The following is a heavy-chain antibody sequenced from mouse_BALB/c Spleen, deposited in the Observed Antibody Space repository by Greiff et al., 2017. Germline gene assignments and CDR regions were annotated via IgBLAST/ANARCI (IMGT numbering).Heavy chain of an antibody. Sequence: EVHLVESGGGLVKPGGSLKLSCAASGFTFSSYTMSWVRQTPEKRLEWVATISSGGSYTYYPDSVKGRFTISRDNAKNTLYLQMSSLKSEDTAMYYCTRDYYGSKAMDYWGQGTSVTVSS. D-gene: IGHD1-1*01. CDR3: TRDYYGSKAMDY. CDR1: GFTFSSYT. J-gene: IGHJ4*01. V-gene: IGHV5-6-4*01. CDR2: ISSGGSYT.